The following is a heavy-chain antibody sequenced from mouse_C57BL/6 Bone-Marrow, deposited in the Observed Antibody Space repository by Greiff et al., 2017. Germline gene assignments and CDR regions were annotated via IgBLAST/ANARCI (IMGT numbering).Heavy chain of an antibody. CDR1: GFTFSSYA. CDR2: ISHGGSYT. V-gene: IGHV5-4*01. J-gene: IGHJ3*01. D-gene: IGHD2-4*01. CDR3: ARESVGYYYDYFDY. Sequence: DVLLVESGGGLVKPGGSLKLSCAASGFTFSSYAMSWVRQTPEQRLEWVATISHGGSYTYYQDNVKGRFTISRDNAKNNLYLQMIHLKSEDTAMDYCARESVGYYYDYFDYWGKGTLVTVSA.